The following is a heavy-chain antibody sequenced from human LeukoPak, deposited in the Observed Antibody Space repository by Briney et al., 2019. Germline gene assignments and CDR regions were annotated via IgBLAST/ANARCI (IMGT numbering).Heavy chain of an antibody. J-gene: IGHJ2*01. Sequence: GGSLRLSCAASGFTFSGYWVHWVRQAPGKGLVWVSRVNTDGGSTTYADSVKGRFTISRDNAKNTLYLQMNSLRAEDTAVYYCARHRGYHSDLWGRGTLVTVSS. CDR2: VNTDGGST. CDR1: GFTFSGYW. V-gene: IGHV3-74*01. D-gene: IGHD3-10*01. CDR3: ARHRGYHSDL.